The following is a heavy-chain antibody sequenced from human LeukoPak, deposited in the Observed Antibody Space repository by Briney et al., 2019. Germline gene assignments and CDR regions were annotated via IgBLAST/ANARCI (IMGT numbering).Heavy chain of an antibody. J-gene: IGHJ6*03. CDR3: ARDGGYVWDYYYMDV. V-gene: IGHV3-20*04. CDR2: INWNGGST. D-gene: IGHD3-16*01. CDR1: GFTFDDYG. Sequence: GGSLRLSCAASGFTFDDYGMSWVRQAPGKGLEWVSGINWNGGSTGYADSVKGRFTISRDNAKNSLYLQMNSLRAEDTALYYCARDGGYVWDYYYMDVWGKGTTVTVSS.